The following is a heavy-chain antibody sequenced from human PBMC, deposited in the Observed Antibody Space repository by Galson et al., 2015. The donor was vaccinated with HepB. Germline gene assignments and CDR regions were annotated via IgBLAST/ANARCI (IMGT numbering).Heavy chain of an antibody. CDR1: GYTFTSYG. V-gene: IGHV1-18*04. CDR3: ARDWRCGENLGYCSGGYFDY. D-gene: IGHD2-15*01. Sequence: SVKVSCKASGYTFTSYGISWVRQAPGQGLEWMGWISAYNGNTNYAQKLQGRVTMTTGTSTSTAYMELRSLRSDDTAVYYCARDWRCGENLGYCSGGYFDYWGQGTLVTVSS. CDR2: ISAYNGNT. J-gene: IGHJ4*02.